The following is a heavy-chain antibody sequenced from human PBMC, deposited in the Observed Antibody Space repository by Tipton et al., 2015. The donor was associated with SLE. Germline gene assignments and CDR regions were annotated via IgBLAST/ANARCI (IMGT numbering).Heavy chain of an antibody. V-gene: IGHV4-59*12. CDR2: IYYSGST. Sequence: TLSLTCTVSGGSISSYYWSWIRQPPGKGLEWIGYIYYSGSTNYNPSLKSRITIPVDTSKNQFSLKLSSVTAADTAVYYCARGIDAFDIWGQGTMVTVSS. J-gene: IGHJ3*02. CDR1: GGSISSYY. CDR3: ARGIDAFDI.